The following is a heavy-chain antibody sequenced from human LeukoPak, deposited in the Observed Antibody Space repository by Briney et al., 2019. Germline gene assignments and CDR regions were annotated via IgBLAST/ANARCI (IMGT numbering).Heavy chain of an antibody. CDR2: IYTSGST. CDR1: GGSISSYY. D-gene: IGHD6-19*01. CDR3: ATSIALAGWGAFDI. V-gene: IGHV4-4*07. J-gene: IGHJ3*02. Sequence: SETLSLTCTVSGGSISSYYWSWIRQPAGKGLEWIGRIYTSGSTNYNPSLKSRVTMSVDTSKNQFSLKLSSVTAADTAVYYCATSIALAGWGAFDIWGQGTMVTVSS.